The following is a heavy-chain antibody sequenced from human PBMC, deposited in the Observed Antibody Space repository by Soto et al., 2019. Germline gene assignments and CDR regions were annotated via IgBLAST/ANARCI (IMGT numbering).Heavy chain of an antibody. CDR3: ARSQGSSTSLEIYYYYYYGMDV. V-gene: IGHV1-69*01. J-gene: IGHJ6*02. Sequence: QVQLVQSGAGVKKPGSSVKVSCKASGGTFGSYAISWVRQAPGQGPEWMGGIIPITGTANYAQKFQGRVTITADESTSTASMQLSSLRSEDTAVYYCARSQGSSTSLEIYYYYYYGMDVWGQGTTVTVSS. CDR1: GGTFGSYA. CDR2: IIPITGTA. D-gene: IGHD2-2*01.